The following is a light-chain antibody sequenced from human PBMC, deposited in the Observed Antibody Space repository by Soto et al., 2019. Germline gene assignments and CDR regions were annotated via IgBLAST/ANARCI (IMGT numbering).Light chain of an antibody. V-gene: IGKV1-33*01. CDR2: DAS. Sequence: DIQMTQSPSSLSASLGDRVTITCQASRDISVYLNWYQQKPGKPPKLIVYDASNWQTGVPSRFSGSGSGTHFRFTISSLQPEDIATYYCQQYDNLPPYTFGQGTTLEIK. CDR1: RDISVY. CDR3: QQYDNLPPYT. J-gene: IGKJ2*01.